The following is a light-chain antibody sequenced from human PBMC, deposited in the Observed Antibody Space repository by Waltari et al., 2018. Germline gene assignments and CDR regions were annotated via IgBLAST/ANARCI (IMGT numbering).Light chain of an antibody. V-gene: IGLV3-25*03. CDR1: TLTKQS. CDR3: QSTDNSNTYLYWM. J-gene: IGLJ3*02. Sequence: SYDLTQPPSVSVSPGHTARIPCSGDTLTKQSAYWYQQKPGQAPVLVIYKDNERPSGIPERFSGSSSGTTVTLTISGVQAEDEADYYCQSTDNSNTYLYWMFGGGTKLTVL. CDR2: KDN.